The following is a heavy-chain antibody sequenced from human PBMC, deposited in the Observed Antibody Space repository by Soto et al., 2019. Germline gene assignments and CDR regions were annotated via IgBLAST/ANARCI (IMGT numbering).Heavy chain of an antibody. V-gene: IGHV3-9*01. CDR2: ISWNSGQL. J-gene: IGHJ6*03. CDR1: GFNFENYA. CDR3: AKDKSTGEYSYYRYMDV. Sequence: ESGGGLVQPDRPLRLSCEASGFNFENYAMHWVRQAPGKGLEWVSAISWNSGQLDYAGSVRGRFTISRDNGKNSLYLEMNRLRPDDTALYFCAKDKSTGEYSYYRYMDVWGRGTTVIVSS. D-gene: IGHD4-17*01.